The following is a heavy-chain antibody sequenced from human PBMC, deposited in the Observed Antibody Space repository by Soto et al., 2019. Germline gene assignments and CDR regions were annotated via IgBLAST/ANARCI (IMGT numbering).Heavy chain of an antibody. J-gene: IGHJ6*02. V-gene: IGHV3-48*01. Sequence: GGSLSPSCAASGFTFSTYSMNLVRQAPGKGLEWVSYISSSSSTIFYTDSVKGRFTVSRDNAKNSLYLQMNSLRAEDTAVYYCARDPNIVLVPAALRSYYYYYGMDVWGQGTTVTVSS. CDR2: ISSSSSTI. D-gene: IGHD2-2*01. CDR1: GFTFSTYS. CDR3: ARDPNIVLVPAALRSYYYYYGMDV.